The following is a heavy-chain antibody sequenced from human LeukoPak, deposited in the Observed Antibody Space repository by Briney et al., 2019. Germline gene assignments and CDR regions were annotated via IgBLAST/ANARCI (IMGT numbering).Heavy chain of an antibody. CDR2: IYHSGST. CDR1: GGSISSGGYY. CDR3: ARRTLFGVIKPPDY. J-gene: IGHJ4*02. Sequence: PSQTLSLTCTVSGGSISSGGYYWSWIRQPPGKGLEWIGYIYHSGSTYYNPSLKSRVTISVDRSKNQFSLKLSSVTAADTAVYYCARRTLFGVIKPPDYWGQGTLVTVSS. D-gene: IGHD3-3*01. V-gene: IGHV4-30-2*01.